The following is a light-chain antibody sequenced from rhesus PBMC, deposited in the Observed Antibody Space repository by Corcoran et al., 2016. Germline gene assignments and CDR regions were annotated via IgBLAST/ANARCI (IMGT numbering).Light chain of an antibody. CDR1: QGISNY. CDR3: LQYNSDPYS. CDR2: DSS. V-gene: IGKV1S21*01. Sequence: DIQMTQSPSSLSASVGDRVTITCRSSQGISNYLTWYQQKPGKAPKLLIYDSSTLQSWVPSRFSGIGYGTDFTLTISSLQPEDVAAYYCLQYNSDPYSFGQGTKVEIK. J-gene: IGKJ2*01.